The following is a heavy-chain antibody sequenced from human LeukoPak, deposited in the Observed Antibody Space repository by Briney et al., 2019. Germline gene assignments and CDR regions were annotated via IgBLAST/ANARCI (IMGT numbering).Heavy chain of an antibody. CDR3: AREPVWGGHWFGP. J-gene: IGHJ5*02. CDR2: IYYSGST. Sequence: PSETLSPTCSVSGGSISSYYWSWIRQPPGKGLEWIGYIYYSGSTNYNPSLKSRVTISVDTSKNQFSLKLSSVTAADTAVYYCAREPVWGGHWFGPWGQGTLVTVSS. CDR1: GGSISSYY. D-gene: IGHD3-16*01. V-gene: IGHV4-59*01.